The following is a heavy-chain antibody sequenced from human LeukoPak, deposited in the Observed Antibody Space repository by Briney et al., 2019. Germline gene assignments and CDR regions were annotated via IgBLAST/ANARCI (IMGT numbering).Heavy chain of an antibody. J-gene: IGHJ6*04. CDR1: GFIFSGYG. CDR3: ARDRDGGWFNLYV. Sequence: GGSLRLSCAPSGFIFSGYGVHCVRDAPGEGLEGVAFIWHDGSNMYYADYVTGRFAISRDNSMNTRHLQMNSLRAEDTAVHHCARDRDGGWFNLYVWGKGTTVTVSS. V-gene: IGHV3-33*01. CDR2: IWHDGSNM. D-gene: IGHD6-19*01.